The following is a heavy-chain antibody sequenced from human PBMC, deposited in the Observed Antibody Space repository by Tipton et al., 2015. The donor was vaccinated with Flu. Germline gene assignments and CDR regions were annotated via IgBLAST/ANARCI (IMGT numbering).Heavy chain of an antibody. V-gene: IGHV4-59*01. Sequence: LRLSCTVSDGSITGYYWSWIRRPPGKGLEYIGFISYTGRPNCNPSLKSRLAISLDASNHQFSLRLRSVSAADSAVYYCARGVIRGDHSYGFDVWGQGTTVTVSS. CDR2: ISYTGRP. J-gene: IGHJ6*02. CDR1: DGSITGYY. D-gene: IGHD2-21*01. CDR3: ARGVIRGDHSYGFDV.